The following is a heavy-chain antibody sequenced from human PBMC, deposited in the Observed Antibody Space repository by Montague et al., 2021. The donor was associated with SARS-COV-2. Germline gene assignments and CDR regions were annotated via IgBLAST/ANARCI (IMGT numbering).Heavy chain of an antibody. CDR1: GGSISSGGYY. Sequence: TLSLTCTVSGGSISSGGYYWSWIRQHPGKGLEWIGYIYYSGSTYYNPSLKSRVTISVDTSKNQFSLKLSSVTAADTAVYYCARDRITMRVVVHAFDVWGQGTMVTVSS. V-gene: IGHV4-31*03. CDR2: IYYSGST. CDR3: ARDRITMRVVVHAFDV. J-gene: IGHJ3*01. D-gene: IGHD3-22*01.